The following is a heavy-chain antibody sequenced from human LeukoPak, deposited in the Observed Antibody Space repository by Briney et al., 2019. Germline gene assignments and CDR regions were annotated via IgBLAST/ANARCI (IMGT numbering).Heavy chain of an antibody. CDR2: MNPNSGNT. D-gene: IGHD6-19*01. CDR1: GYTFTSYY. CDR3: ARGPGIAVAEFDY. Sequence: EASVKVSCKASGYTFTSYYMHWVRQATGQGLEWMGWMNPNSGNTGYAQKFQGRVTITRNTSISTAYMELSSLRSEDTAVYYCARGPGIAVAEFDYWGQGTLVTVSS. J-gene: IGHJ4*02. V-gene: IGHV1-8*03.